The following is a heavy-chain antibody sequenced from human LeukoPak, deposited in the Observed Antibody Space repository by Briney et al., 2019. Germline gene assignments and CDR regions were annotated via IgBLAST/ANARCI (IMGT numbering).Heavy chain of an antibody. J-gene: IGHJ4*02. V-gene: IGHV3-73*01. CDR1: GFIFSASG. CDR3: TIPYNDFWSGYQPDY. CDR2: IRSKTNNYAT. D-gene: IGHD3-3*01. Sequence: GGSLRLSCAASGFIFSASGIHWVRQASGKGLEWVGRIRSKTNNYATAYGASVKGRFTISRDDSKNTAFLQMNSLKTEDTALYYCTIPYNDFWSGYQPDYWGQGTLVTVSS.